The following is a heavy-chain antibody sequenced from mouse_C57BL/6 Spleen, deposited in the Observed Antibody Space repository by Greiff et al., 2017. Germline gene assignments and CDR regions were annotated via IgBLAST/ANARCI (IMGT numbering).Heavy chain of an antibody. D-gene: IGHD1-1*01. V-gene: IGHV14-4*01. CDR1: GFNIKDDY. Sequence: VQLRQSGAELVRPGASVKLSCTASGFNIKDDYMHWVKQRPEQGLEWIGWIDPENGDTEYASKFQGKATITADTSSNTAYLQLSSLTSEDTAVYYCTTGPFITEAMDYWGQGTSVTVSS. CDR3: TTGPFITEAMDY. J-gene: IGHJ4*01. CDR2: IDPENGDT.